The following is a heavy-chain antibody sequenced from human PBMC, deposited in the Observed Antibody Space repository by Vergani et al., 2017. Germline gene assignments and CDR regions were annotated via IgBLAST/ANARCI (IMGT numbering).Heavy chain of an antibody. CDR2: MNPNSGNT. CDR1: GYTFTSYD. CDR3: ARVNLGYCSSTSCYRYYYYYMDV. V-gene: IGHV1-8*01. J-gene: IGHJ6*03. Sequence: QVQLVQSGAEVKKPGASVKVSCKASGYTFTSYDINWVRQATGQGLEWMGWMNPNSGNTGYAQKFQGRVTMTRNTSISTAYMELSSLRSEDTAVYYCARVNLGYCSSTSCYRYYYYYMDVWGKGP. D-gene: IGHD2-2*01.